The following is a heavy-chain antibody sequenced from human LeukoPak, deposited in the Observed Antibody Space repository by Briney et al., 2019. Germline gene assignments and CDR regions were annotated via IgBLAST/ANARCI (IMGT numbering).Heavy chain of an antibody. V-gene: IGHV4-4*07. D-gene: IGHD4-17*01. CDR3: ARDDYGQKGFDY. CDR1: GDSISTSC. J-gene: IGHJ4*02. Sequence: SETLSLTCTVCGDSISTSCWSWIRQPAGKGLEWIGRIYTSGSTNYNPSLKSRVTMSVDTSKNQFSLKLRSVTAADTAVYYCARDDYGQKGFDYWGQGTLVTVSS. CDR2: IYTSGST.